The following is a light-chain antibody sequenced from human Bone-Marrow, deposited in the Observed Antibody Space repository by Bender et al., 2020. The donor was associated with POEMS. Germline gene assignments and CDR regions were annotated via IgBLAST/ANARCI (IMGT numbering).Light chain of an antibody. J-gene: IGLJ2*01. Sequence: SYELTQPPSVSVSPGQTARITCSGDALPQHYAYWYQQKSGQAPILLIYKDSERPSGIPERFSGSSSGTTVTLTISGVQAEDEADYYCQSADNSGSYLVVFGGGTKLTVL. CDR2: KDS. CDR3: QSADNSGSYLVV. CDR1: ALPQHY. V-gene: IGLV3-25*02.